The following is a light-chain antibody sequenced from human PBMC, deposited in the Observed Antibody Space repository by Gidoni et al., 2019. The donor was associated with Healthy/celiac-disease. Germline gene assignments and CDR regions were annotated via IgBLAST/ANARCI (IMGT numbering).Light chain of an antibody. V-gene: IGKV3-20*01. J-gene: IGKJ1*01. Sequence: ATLSCRASQSVSSSYLAWYQQKPGQALRLLIYGASSRATGIPNRFSSSGSGKDFTLTISRLEPDDFAVYYYQQYGSSSWTFGQGTKVEIK. CDR2: GAS. CDR1: QSVSSSY. CDR3: QQYGSSSWT.